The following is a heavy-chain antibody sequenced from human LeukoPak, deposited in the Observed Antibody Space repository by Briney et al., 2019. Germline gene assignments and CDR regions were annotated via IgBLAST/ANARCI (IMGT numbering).Heavy chain of an antibody. D-gene: IGHD3-10*01. V-gene: IGHV1-2*02. CDR3: ARPLWFGELSPYFDY. J-gene: IGHJ4*02. CDR2: INPNSGGT. CDR1: GYTFTGYY. Sequence: GASVKVSCKASGYTFTGYYMHWVRRAPGQGLEWMGWINPNSGGTNYAQKLQGRVTMTRDTSISTAYMELSRLRSDDTAVYYCARPLWFGELSPYFDYWGQGTLVTVSS.